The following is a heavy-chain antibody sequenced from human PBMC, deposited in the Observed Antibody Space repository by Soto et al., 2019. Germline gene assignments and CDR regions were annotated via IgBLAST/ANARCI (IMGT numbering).Heavy chain of an antibody. V-gene: IGHV4-59*08. CDR1: GGTISSWY. J-gene: IGHJ4*02. D-gene: IGHD1-26*01. Sequence: SETLSLTCTVSGGTISSWYWSWIRQPPGKGLEWIGYIHYSGSTNCNPYLKSRVTISVDTSKNQFSLKLSSVTAADTAVYYCARRYGSAIVYWGQGTLVTVSS. CDR3: ARRYGSAIVY. CDR2: IHYSGST.